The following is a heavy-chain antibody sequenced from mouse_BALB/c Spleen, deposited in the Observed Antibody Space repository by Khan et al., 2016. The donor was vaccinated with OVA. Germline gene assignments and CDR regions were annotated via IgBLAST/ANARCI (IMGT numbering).Heavy chain of an antibody. V-gene: IGHV1-7*01. CDR3: AIWGLRWDFDY. J-gene: IGHJ2*01. D-gene: IGHD1-1*01. CDR1: GYTFINYW. Sequence: MQLQQSGAELAKPGASVKMSCKASGYTFINYWILWVKQRPGQGLEWIGYINPSTGYTEYNQNFKDKATLTADQSSSTAYMQLSSLTSEDSAVYYCAIWGLRWDFDYWGQGTTLTVSS. CDR2: INPSTGYT.